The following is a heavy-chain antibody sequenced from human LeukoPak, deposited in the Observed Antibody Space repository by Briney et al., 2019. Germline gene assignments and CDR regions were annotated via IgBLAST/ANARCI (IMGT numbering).Heavy chain of an antibody. Sequence: SETLSLTCTVSGGSVSSDNYYWTWIRQPPGKGLQWIGYISYSGSTNYNPSLKSRVTISLHTSKNQFSLRLSSLTAADTAVYYCARQHYYNGRAYYFLDYWGQGTLVTVSS. CDR3: ARQHYYNGRAYYFLDY. CDR1: GGSVSSDNYY. V-gene: IGHV4-61*01. D-gene: IGHD3-22*01. J-gene: IGHJ4*02. CDR2: ISYSGST.